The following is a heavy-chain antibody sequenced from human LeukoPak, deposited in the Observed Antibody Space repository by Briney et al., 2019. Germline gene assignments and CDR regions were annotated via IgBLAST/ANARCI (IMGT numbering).Heavy chain of an antibody. CDR2: ISYAAST. V-gene: IGHV4-59*01. CDR1: GRSISLLF. Sequence: SQTLSLTCTVSGRSISLLFWRWMRQTPGRGREWIGYISYAASTNYNPALKSRVTISVDTSKNQFSLQLTSVTAADTAVYYCARDDYRGVTNFDPWGQGTLVTVSS. CDR3: ARDDYRGVTNFDP. D-gene: IGHD3-10*01. J-gene: IGHJ5*02.